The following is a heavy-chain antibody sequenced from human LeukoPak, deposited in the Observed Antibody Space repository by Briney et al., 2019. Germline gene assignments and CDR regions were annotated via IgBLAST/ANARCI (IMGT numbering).Heavy chain of an antibody. CDR1: GYSFSDYS. CDR3: ARGGSGSGYLYYSDS. D-gene: IGHD3-10*01. Sequence: ASVKVSCKASGYSFSDYSIRWVRQAPGKGLEWMGRINSNSGGTSYAQNLQGRITMTRDTSISTAYMEVSGLTSDDTAVYYCARGGSGSGYLYYSDSWGQGTLVSVSS. CDR2: INSNSGGT. V-gene: IGHV1-2*06. J-gene: IGHJ4*02.